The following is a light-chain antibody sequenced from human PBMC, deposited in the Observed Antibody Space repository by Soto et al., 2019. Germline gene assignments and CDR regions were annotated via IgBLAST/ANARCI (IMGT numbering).Light chain of an antibody. V-gene: IGKV1-5*03. Sequence: DIQMTQSPSILSTSVGDRVTITCRASQSVSGWLAWYQQKPGKAPKLLIYRASSLRSGVPSRFSGSASGTEFTLTISGLQPDDFATYSCQQYDRYPLTFGGGTKVEI. CDR1: QSVSGW. CDR2: RAS. CDR3: QQYDRYPLT. J-gene: IGKJ4*01.